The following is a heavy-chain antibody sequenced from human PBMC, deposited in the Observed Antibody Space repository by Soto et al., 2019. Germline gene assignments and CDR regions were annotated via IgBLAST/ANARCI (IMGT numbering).Heavy chain of an antibody. Sequence: GESLRLACAAYGFTFSSYSMNWVRQAAGKGLEWVSSISSSSSYIYYADSVKGRFTISRDNAKNSLYLQMNSLRAEDTAVYYCASGVDCSGGSCYPHYYYYYGMDVWGQGTTVTVSS. CDR1: GFTFSSYS. V-gene: IGHV3-21*01. CDR2: ISSSSSYI. J-gene: IGHJ6*02. CDR3: ASGVDCSGGSCYPHYYYYYGMDV. D-gene: IGHD2-15*01.